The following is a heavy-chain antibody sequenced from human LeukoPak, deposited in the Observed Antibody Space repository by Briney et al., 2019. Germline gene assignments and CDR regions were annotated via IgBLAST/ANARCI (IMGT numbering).Heavy chain of an antibody. J-gene: IGHJ6*02. D-gene: IGHD2-15*01. CDR2: IRYDGSNK. V-gene: IGHV3-33*01. CDR3: ARGYCSGGSCYAYYYGMDV. Sequence: PGAFLRLSCAASGFTFSSYGMHWVRQAPGKGLEWVAVIRYDGSNKYYADSEKGRFTISRDNSKNTLYLQMNSLRAEDTAVYYCARGYCSGGSCYAYYYGMDVWGQGATVTVSS. CDR1: GFTFSSYG.